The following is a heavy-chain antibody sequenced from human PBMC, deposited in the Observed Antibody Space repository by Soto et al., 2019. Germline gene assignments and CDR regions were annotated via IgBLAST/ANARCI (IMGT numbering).Heavy chain of an antibody. D-gene: IGHD3-3*01. CDR2: IYYSGST. CDR1: GGSISSYY. CDR3: ARDRSYYDFWSGYYYYYYGMDV. J-gene: IGHJ6*02. Sequence: SETLSLTCTVSGGSISSYYWSWIRQPPGKGLEWIGYIYYSGSTNYNPSPKSRVTISVDTSKNQFSLKLSSVTAADTAVYYCARDRSYYDFWSGYYYYYYGMDVWGQGTTVTVSS. V-gene: IGHV4-59*01.